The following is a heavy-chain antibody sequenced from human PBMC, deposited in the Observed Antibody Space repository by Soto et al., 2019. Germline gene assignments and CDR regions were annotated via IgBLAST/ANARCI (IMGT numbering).Heavy chain of an antibody. Sequence: QVQLVQSGAEVKKPGSSVKVSCKASGGTFSSYAISWVRQAPGQGLEWMGGIIPIFGTANYAQKFQGRVTITADESTSTAYMELSSLRSEDTAVYYCASAPTRGYDRDYYYYGMDVWGQGTTVTVSS. CDR2: IIPIFGTA. D-gene: IGHD2-2*01. CDR1: GGTFSSYA. CDR3: ASAPTRGYDRDYYYYGMDV. J-gene: IGHJ6*02. V-gene: IGHV1-69*01.